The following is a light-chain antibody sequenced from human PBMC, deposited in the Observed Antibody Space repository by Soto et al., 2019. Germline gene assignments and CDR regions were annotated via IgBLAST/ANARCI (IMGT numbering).Light chain of an antibody. J-gene: IGKJ1*01. CDR3: QQYGNSRWT. V-gene: IGKV3-20*01. Sequence: EIVLTQSPDTLSLSPGERATLSCRASQSVSSSYLAWYQQTPGQAPRLLIYGTSNRATGIPDRFSGSGSGKDFTFPISRLEPEDFAVYYCQQYGNSRWTFGQGTKV. CDR1: QSVSSSY. CDR2: GTS.